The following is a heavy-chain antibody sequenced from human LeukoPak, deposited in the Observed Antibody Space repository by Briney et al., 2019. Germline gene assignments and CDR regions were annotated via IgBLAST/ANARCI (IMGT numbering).Heavy chain of an antibody. CDR1: GFTFSSYG. CDR2: IRSKAYGGTT. J-gene: IGHJ6*02. Sequence: GGSLRLSCAASGFTFSSYGMHWVRQAPEKGLEWVGFIRSKAYGGTTEYAASVKGRFTISRDDSKSIAYLQMNSLKTEDTAVYYCTKFTHYYGMDVWGQGTTVTVSS. V-gene: IGHV3-49*04. CDR3: TKFTHYYGMDV.